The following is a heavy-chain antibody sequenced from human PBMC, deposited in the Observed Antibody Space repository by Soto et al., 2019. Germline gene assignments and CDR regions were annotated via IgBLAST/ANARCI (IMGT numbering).Heavy chain of an antibody. Sequence: ASVKVSCKASGYTFTGYYMHWVRQAPGQGLEWMGWINPNSGGTNYAQKFQGRVTMTRDTSISTAYMELSRLRSDDTAVYYCARVTIVMVSEPGDAFDIWGQGTMVTVSS. CDR1: GYTFTGYY. CDR2: INPNSGGT. D-gene: IGHD3-22*01. J-gene: IGHJ3*02. CDR3: ARVTIVMVSEPGDAFDI. V-gene: IGHV1-2*02.